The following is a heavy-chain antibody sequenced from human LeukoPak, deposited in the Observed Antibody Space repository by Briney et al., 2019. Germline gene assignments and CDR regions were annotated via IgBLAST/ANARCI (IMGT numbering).Heavy chain of an antibody. Sequence: GGSLRLSCAASGFTFSSYSMNWVRQAPGKGLEWVSSISSSSSYIYYADSVKGRFTISRDNAKSSLYLQMNSLRAEDTAVYYCARNAYSSGWYGWFDPWGQGTLVTVSS. J-gene: IGHJ5*02. CDR1: GFTFSSYS. CDR3: ARNAYSSGWYGWFDP. CDR2: ISSSSSYI. V-gene: IGHV3-21*01. D-gene: IGHD6-19*01.